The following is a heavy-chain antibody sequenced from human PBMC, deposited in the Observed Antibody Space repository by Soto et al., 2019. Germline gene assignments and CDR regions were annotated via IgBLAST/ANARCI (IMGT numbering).Heavy chain of an antibody. CDR2: IWYDGSNK. V-gene: IGHV3-33*01. CDR3: ARDREQQLVDYYYGMDV. J-gene: IGHJ6*02. CDR1: GFTFSSYG. D-gene: IGHD6-13*01. Sequence: GGSLRLSCAASGFTFSSYGMHWVRQAPGKGLEWVAVIWYDGSNKYYADSVKGRFTISRDNSKNTLYLQMNSLRAEDTAVYYCARDREQQLVDYYYGMDVWGQGXTVTVSS.